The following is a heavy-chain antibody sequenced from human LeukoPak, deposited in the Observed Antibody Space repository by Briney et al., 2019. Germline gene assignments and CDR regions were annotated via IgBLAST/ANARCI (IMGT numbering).Heavy chain of an antibody. CDR1: GFTFSSYA. CDR2: ISGSGGTT. D-gene: IGHD5-12*01. J-gene: IGHJ4*02. V-gene: IGHV3-23*01. Sequence: GGSLRLSCAASGFTFSSYALSWVRQAPGKGLEWVSTISGSGGTTYYADSVEGRFTISRDNSKNTLYLQMNSLRAEDTAIYYCAKGRLTVATDFDYWGQGTLVTVSS. CDR3: AKGRLTVATDFDY.